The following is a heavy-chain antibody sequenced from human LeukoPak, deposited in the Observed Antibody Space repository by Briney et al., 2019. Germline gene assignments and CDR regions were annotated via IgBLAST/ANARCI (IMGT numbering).Heavy chain of an antibody. V-gene: IGHV1-18*01. D-gene: IGHD3-10*01. J-gene: IGHJ5*01. CDR2: IGTYNGHT. Sequence: GASVKVSCKASGYTFNNYGITWVRQGPGQGLEWMGWIGTYNGHTNNAQKLSGRVTLTTDTSTSTAYMELGSLRSDDTAVYYCARAILSRWSLLMWFDSWGKGTLVTVSS. CDR3: ARAILSRWSLLMWFDS. CDR1: GYTFNNYG.